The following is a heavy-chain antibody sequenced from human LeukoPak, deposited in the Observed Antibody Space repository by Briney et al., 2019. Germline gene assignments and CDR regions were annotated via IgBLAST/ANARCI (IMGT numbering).Heavy chain of an antibody. V-gene: IGHV1-18*01. D-gene: IGHD2-21*02. Sequence: ASVKVSCKASGYTFTSYGISWVRQAPGQGLEWMGWISAYNGNTNYARKLQGRVTMTTDTSTSTAYMELRSLRSDDTAVYYCAVDGPYCGGDCYPQAKYFDYWGQGTLVTVSS. CDR2: ISAYNGNT. CDR1: GYTFTSYG. CDR3: AVDGPYCGGDCYPQAKYFDY. J-gene: IGHJ4*02.